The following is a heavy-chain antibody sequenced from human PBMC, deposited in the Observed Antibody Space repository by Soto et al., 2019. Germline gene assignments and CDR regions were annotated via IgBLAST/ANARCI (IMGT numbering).Heavy chain of an antibody. CDR1: GYTFTNYA. CDR3: ARGGYYDYFWKKLNYYGLDV. Sequence: GASVKVSCKASGYTFTNYAMQWVRQAPGQRPEWMGWINAGNGNTKYSQKFQGRVTITRDTSSRTANMELSSLRSEDTAVCYCARGGYYDYFWKKLNYYGLDVWGQGTTVTVSS. CDR2: INAGNGNT. J-gene: IGHJ6*02. V-gene: IGHV1-3*01. D-gene: IGHD3-16*01.